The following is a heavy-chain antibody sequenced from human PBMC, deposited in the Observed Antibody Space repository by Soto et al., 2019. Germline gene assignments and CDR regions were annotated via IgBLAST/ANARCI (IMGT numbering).Heavy chain of an antibody. J-gene: IGHJ6*02. CDR3: AKETDFLSGSNVGDYGMDV. Sequence: GGSLRLSCAASGFTFDDYAMHWVRQAPGKGLEWVSLISWDGGSTYYADSVKGRFTVSRDNSKNSLYLQMNSLRAEDTALYYWAKETDFLSGSNVGDYGMDVWGQGTTVTVSS. CDR1: GFTFDDYA. D-gene: IGHD3-3*01. V-gene: IGHV3-43D*03. CDR2: ISWDGGST.